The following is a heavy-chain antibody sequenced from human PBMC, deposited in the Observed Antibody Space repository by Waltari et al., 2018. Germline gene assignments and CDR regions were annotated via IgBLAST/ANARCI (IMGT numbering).Heavy chain of an antibody. D-gene: IGHD6-19*01. CDR3: ARDGDPGYSSGWNFDY. J-gene: IGHJ4*02. CDR1: GFTFSSYG. Sequence: SXAASGFTFSSYGMXWVRQAPGXGLEWVAVXWYDGRNKYYADSVKGRFTISRDNSKNMLYVQMNSLRAEDTAVYYFARDGDPGYSSGWNFDYWGQGTLVTVSS. CDR2: XWYDGRNK. V-gene: IGHV3-33*01.